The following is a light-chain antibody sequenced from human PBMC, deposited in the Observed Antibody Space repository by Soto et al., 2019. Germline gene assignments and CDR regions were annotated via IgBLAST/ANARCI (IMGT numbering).Light chain of an antibody. J-gene: IGLJ2*01. CDR3: QVWDSNSNPVI. V-gene: IGLV3-21*02. CDR2: DDS. Sequence: SYELTQPPSVSVAPGQTATITCGGDNIGDKGVQWYQQRPGQAPLLVVYDDSDRPSGIPERYSGSNSGNTAALIISRVEAGHEADYYCQVWDSNSNPVIFGGGTQLTVL. CDR1: NIGDKG.